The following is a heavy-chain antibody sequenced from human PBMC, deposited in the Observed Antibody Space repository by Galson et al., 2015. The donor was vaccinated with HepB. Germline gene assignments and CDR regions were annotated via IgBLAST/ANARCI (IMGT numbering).Heavy chain of an antibody. V-gene: IGHV1-69*10. CDR3: ARVWSNSSGYYYLGASDI. Sequence: SVKVSCKASGGTFSSYAISWVRQAPGQGLEWMGGIIPIFGIANYAQKFQGRVTITADKSTSTAYMELSSLRSEDTAVYYCARVWSNSSGYYYLGASDIWGQGTMVTVSS. J-gene: IGHJ3*02. D-gene: IGHD3-22*01. CDR2: IIPIFGIA. CDR1: GGTFSSYA.